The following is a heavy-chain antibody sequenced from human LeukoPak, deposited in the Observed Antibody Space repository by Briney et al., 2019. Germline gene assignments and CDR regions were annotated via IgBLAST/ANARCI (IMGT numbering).Heavy chain of an antibody. J-gene: IGHJ4*02. D-gene: IGHD3-10*01. CDR3: ARLGGTMVRGVIITSGWDY. CDR1: GGSISSSSYY. Sequence: SETLSLTCTVSGGSISSSSYYWGWIRQPPGKGLEWIGSIYYSGSTYYNPSLKSRVTISVDTSKNQFSLKLSSVTAADTAVYYCARLGGTMVRGVIITSGWDYWGQGTLVTVSS. V-gene: IGHV4-39*01. CDR2: IYYSGST.